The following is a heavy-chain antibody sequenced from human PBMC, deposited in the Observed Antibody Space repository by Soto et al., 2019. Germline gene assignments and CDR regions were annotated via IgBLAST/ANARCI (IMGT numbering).Heavy chain of an antibody. CDR2: ISGSGGST. D-gene: IGHD3-9*01. J-gene: IGHJ4*02. CDR1: GFTFSSYA. CDR3: AKDHGILTGFYYFDY. V-gene: IGHV3-23*01. Sequence: VGSLRLSCAASGFTFSSYAMSWVRQAPGKGLEWVSAISGSGGSTYYADSVKGRFTISRDNSKNTLYLQMNSLRAEDTAVYYCAKDHGILTGFYYFDYWGQGTLVTVSS.